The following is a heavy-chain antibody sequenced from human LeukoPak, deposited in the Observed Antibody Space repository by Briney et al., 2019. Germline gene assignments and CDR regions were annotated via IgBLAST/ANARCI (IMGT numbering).Heavy chain of an antibody. Sequence: GGSLRLSCAASGFTFGPYTMNWVRQAPGKGLEWVSYISSSSDTIYYADSVKGRFTISRDNAKNSLYLQMNSLRAEDTAVYYCARLFIAAVGPADRNWGQGTLVTVSS. CDR2: ISSSSDTI. V-gene: IGHV3-48*04. CDR3: ARLFIAAVGPADRN. CDR1: GFTFGPYT. D-gene: IGHD6-13*01. J-gene: IGHJ4*02.